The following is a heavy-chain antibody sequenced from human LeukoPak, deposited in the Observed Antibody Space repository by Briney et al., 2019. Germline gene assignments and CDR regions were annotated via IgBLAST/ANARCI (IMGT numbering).Heavy chain of an antibody. CDR2: FDPEDGET. V-gene: IGHV1-24*01. CDR3: ATQTLVATWGVDY. CDR1: GYTLTELS. Sequence: ASVTVSCKVSGYTLTELSMHWVRQAPGKGLEWMGGFDPEDGETFYAQKFQGRATMTEDTSTDTAYMELSSLRSEDTAVYYCATQTLVATWGVDYWGQGTLVTVSS. D-gene: IGHD5-12*01. J-gene: IGHJ4*02.